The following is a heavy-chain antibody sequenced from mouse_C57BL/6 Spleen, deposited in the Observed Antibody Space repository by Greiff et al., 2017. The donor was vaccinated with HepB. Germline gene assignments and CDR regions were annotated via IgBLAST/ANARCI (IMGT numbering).Heavy chain of an antibody. J-gene: IGHJ3*01. V-gene: IGHV1-82*01. CDR1: GYAFSSSW. Sequence: VKLMESGPELVKPGASVKISCKASGYAFSSSWMNWVKQRPGKGLEWIGRIYPGDGDTNYNGKFKGKATLTADKSSSTAYMQLSSLTSEDSAVYFCAREVLITTEAWFAYWGQGTLVTVSA. CDR2: IYPGDGDT. D-gene: IGHD1-1*01. CDR3: AREVLITTEAWFAY.